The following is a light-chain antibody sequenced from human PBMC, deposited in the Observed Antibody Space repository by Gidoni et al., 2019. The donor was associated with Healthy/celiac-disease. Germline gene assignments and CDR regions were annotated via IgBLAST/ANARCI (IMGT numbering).Light chain of an antibody. V-gene: IGKV3-20*01. CDR1: HSVSSSY. J-gene: IGKJ2*01. Sequence: ELVLTPSPSPLYLSPGERATLSCRASHSVSSSYLAWYQHKPGQAPRLLIYGASSRATGIPDRFSGSGSGTDFTLTISRLEPEDFAVYYCQQYGSSPRTFXQXTKLEIK. CDR2: GAS. CDR3: QQYGSSPRT.